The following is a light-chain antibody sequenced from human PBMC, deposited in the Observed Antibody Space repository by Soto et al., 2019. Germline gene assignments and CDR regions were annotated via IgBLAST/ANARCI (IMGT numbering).Light chain of an antibody. J-gene: IGKJ2*01. CDR1: QSLLHSNGYNY. Sequence: DIVMTQSPLSLPVTPGEPASISCRSSQSLLHSNGYNYLDWYLQKPGQSPQLLLYLGSNRASGVPAKFSGGGSGTDCTLKISRVGSEDVGVYYCMQALQTPMYTFGQGTKLEIK. CDR3: MQALQTPMYT. CDR2: LGS. V-gene: IGKV2-28*01.